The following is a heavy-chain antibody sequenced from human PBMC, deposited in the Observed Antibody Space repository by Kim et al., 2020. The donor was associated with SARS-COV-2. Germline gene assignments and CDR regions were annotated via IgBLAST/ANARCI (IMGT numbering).Heavy chain of an antibody. CDR1: GGSTSNYY. CDR2: IFYSGST. J-gene: IGHJ4*02. Sequence: SETLSLTCTASGGSTSNYYWSWIRQPPGKGLEWIGYIFYSGSTHYNPSLESRVTISVATSKNQFSLKLSSVTAADTAVYYCARRGYDEEGCDYWGQGTLVTVSS. CDR3: ARRGYDEEGCDY. D-gene: IGHD5-12*01. V-gene: IGHV4-59*08.